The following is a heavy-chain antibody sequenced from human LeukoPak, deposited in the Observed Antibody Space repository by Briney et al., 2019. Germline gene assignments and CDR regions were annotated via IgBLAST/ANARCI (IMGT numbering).Heavy chain of an antibody. V-gene: IGHV1-18*01. D-gene: IGHD6-19*01. CDR2: ISAYNGNT. J-gene: IGHJ5*02. CDR3: ARDFGIAVAGPRSLNWFDP. CDR1: GYTFTSYG. Sequence: ASVKVSCKASGYTFTSYGISWVRQAPGQGLEWMGWISAYNGNTNYAQKLQGRVTMTTDTSTSTAYMELRSLRSDDTAVYYCARDFGIAVAGPRSLNWFDPWGQGTLVTVSS.